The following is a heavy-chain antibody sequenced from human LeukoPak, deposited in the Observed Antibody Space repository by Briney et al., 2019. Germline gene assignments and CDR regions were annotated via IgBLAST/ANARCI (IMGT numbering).Heavy chain of an antibody. J-gene: IGHJ4*02. Sequence: GGSLRLSCAASGFTFSSYAMHWVRQAPGKGLEWVAVISYDGHYKYYADSVKGRFTISRDNAKNSLYLQMSSLRDEDTAVYFCVRRIAAAVDYWGQGTLVTVSS. V-gene: IGHV3-30-3*01. CDR1: GFTFSSYA. D-gene: IGHD6-13*01. CDR3: VRRIAAAVDY. CDR2: ISYDGHYK.